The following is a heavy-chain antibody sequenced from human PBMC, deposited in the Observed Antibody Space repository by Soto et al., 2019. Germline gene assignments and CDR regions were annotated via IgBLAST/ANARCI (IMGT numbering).Heavy chain of an antibody. CDR3: VKGEYYYDSSGYYPFDY. V-gene: IGHV3-64D*06. CDR1: GFTFSSYA. Sequence: GGSLRLSCSASGFTFSSYAMHWVRQAPGRGLEYVSSISTNGGSTHYADSVKGRFTISRDNSKNTQYLQMSSLRADDTAVYYCVKGEYYYDSSGYYPFDYWGQGTLVTVSS. D-gene: IGHD3-22*01. J-gene: IGHJ4*02. CDR2: ISTNGGST.